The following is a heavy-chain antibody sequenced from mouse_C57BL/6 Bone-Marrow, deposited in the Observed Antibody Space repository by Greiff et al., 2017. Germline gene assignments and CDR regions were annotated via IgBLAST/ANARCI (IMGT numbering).Heavy chain of an antibody. D-gene: IGHD2-4*01. CDR1: GFTFSDYY. CDR2: ISNGGGST. CDR3: ARQDYDYAFYAMDY. V-gene: IGHV5-12*01. Sequence: EVKLVESGGGLVQPGGSLKLSCAASGFTFSDYYMYWVRQTPEKRLEWVAYISNGGGSTYYPDTVKGRFTISIDNAKNTLYLQMSRLKSEDTAMYYCARQDYDYAFYAMDYWGQGTSVTVSS. J-gene: IGHJ4*01.